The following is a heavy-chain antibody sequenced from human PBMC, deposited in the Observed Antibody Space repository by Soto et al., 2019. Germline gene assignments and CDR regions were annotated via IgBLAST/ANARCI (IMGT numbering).Heavy chain of an antibody. Sequence: SETLSLTCTVSAGSISSSSYYWGWIRQPPGKGLEWIGSIYYSGSTYYNPSLKSRVTISVDTSKNQFSLKLSSVTAADTAVYYCARGTIFGDSAAVLLWFGELLYSNAFDIWGQGTMVTVSS. CDR1: AGSISSSSYY. V-gene: IGHV4-39*07. D-gene: IGHD3-10*01. J-gene: IGHJ3*02. CDR3: ARGTIFGDSAAVLLWFGELLYSNAFDI. CDR2: IYYSGST.